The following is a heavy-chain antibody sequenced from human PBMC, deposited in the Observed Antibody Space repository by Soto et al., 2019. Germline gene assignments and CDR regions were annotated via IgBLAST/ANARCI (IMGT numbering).Heavy chain of an antibody. V-gene: IGHV3-72*01. CDR3: ARGSSSTFQDPYYYYTMDV. Sequence: GGSLRLSCAASGFTFSDHYMDWVRQAPGKGLEWVGRNRNKANSYTTEYAASVKGRFTISRDDSKNSLYLQMNSLQIEDTAVYYCARGSSSTFQDPYYYYTMDVWGQGTTVTVSS. CDR1: GFTFSDHY. D-gene: IGHD6-13*01. CDR2: NRNKANSYTT. J-gene: IGHJ6*02.